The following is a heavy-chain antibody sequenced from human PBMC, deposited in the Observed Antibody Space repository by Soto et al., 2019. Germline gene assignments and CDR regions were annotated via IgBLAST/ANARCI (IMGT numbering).Heavy chain of an antibody. J-gene: IGHJ3*02. D-gene: IGHD3-22*01. CDR2: IYYSGST. CDR1: GGSISRGGYY. CDR3: ARARWVYYDSSGTDI. V-gene: IGHV4-31*03. Sequence: SETLSLTCTVPGGSISRGGYYWSWIRQHPGKGLEWIGYIYYSGSTYYNPSLKSRVTISVDTSKNQFSLKLSSVTAADTAVYYCARARWVYYDSSGTDIWGQGTMVTVSS.